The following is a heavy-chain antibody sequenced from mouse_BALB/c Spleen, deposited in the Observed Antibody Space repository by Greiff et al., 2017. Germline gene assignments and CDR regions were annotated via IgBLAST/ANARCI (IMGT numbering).Heavy chain of an antibody. CDR3: ARDGYRYDGYFDY. V-gene: IGHV5-4*02. Sequence: EVKVVESGGGLVKPGGSLKLSCAASGFTFSDYYMYWVRQTPEKRLEWVATISDGGSYTYYPDSVKGRFTISRDNAKNNLYLQMSSLKSEDTAMYYCARDGYRYDGYFDYWGQGTTLTVSS. D-gene: IGHD2-14*01. CDR2: ISDGGSYT. CDR1: GFTFSDYY. J-gene: IGHJ2*01.